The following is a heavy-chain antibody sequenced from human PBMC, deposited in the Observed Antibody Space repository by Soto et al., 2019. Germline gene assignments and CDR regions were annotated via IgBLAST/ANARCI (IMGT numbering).Heavy chain of an antibody. D-gene: IGHD6-13*01. J-gene: IGHJ4*02. CDR3: ANQAAAGNPDGDY. CDR2: ISNDGRNK. V-gene: IGHV3-30*18. CDR1: GLSFSTYG. Sequence: TGGSLRLSCAASGLSFSTYGMHWVRQAPGKGLEWVAVISNDGRNKYYADSVRGRFTISRDDSKNTLFLQMNSLRPEGTAVYYCANQAAAGNPDGDYWGQGTLVTVSS.